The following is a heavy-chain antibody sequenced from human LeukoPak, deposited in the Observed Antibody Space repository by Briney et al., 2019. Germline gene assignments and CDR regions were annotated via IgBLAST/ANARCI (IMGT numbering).Heavy chain of an antibody. J-gene: IGHJ4*02. Sequence: GGSLRLSCAASGFTFSSYWMSWVRQAPGKGLEWVANIKQDGSEKYYVDSVKGRFTISRDNAKNSLYLQMNSLRAEDTAVYYCVRDPGNERSGYHFDYWGQGTLVTVSS. D-gene: IGHD3-22*01. CDR3: VRDPGNERSGYHFDY. CDR2: IKQDGSEK. V-gene: IGHV3-7*01. CDR1: GFTFSSYW.